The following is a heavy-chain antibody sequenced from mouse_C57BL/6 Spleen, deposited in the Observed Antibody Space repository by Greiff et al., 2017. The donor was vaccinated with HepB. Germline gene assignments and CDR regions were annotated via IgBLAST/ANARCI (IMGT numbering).Heavy chain of an antibody. CDR1: GFTFSDYY. CDR2: INYDGSST. Sequence: EVNLVESEGGLVQPGSSMKLSCTASGFTFSDYYMAWVRQVPEKGLEWVANINYDGSSTYYLDSLKSRFIISRDNAKNILYLQMSSLKSEDTATYYCARNDYDAMDYWGQGTSVTVSS. J-gene: IGHJ4*01. V-gene: IGHV5-16*01. CDR3: ARNDYDAMDY.